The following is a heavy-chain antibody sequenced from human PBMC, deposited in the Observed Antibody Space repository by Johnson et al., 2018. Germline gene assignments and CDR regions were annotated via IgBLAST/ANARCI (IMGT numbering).Heavy chain of an antibody. CDR2: ISWNSGSI. V-gene: IGHV3-9*01. Sequence: VQLVQSGGGLVQPGRSLRLSCAASGFTFDDYDMHWVRQAPGKGLEWVLGISWNSGSIGYADSVKGRFNISRDNAKNSLYLQMNRLRAEDTGLFYCAKELYSSSYPPCMDVWGQGTTVTVSS. CDR1: GFTFDDYD. CDR3: AKELYSSSYPPCMDV. J-gene: IGHJ6*02. D-gene: IGHD6-13*01.